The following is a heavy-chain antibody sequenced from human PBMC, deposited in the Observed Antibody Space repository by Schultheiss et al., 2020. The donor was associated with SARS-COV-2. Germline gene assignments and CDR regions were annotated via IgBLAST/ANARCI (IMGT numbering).Heavy chain of an antibody. CDR1: GGSFSGYY. Sequence: SETLSLTCAVYGGSFSGYYWSWIRQPPGKGLEWIGYIYYTGSTNYNPSLKSRVTISVDTSKNQFSLKLSSVTAADTAVYYCARWGREWYSSSWWGGVDWFDPWGQGTLVTVSS. V-gene: IGHV4-34*01. CDR2: IYYTGST. J-gene: IGHJ5*02. D-gene: IGHD6-13*01. CDR3: ARWGREWYSSSWWGGVDWFDP.